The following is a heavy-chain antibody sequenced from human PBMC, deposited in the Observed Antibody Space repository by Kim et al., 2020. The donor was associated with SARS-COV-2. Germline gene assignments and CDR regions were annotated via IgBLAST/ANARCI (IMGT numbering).Heavy chain of an antibody. CDR2: ISSSSSYI. J-gene: IGHJ3*02. V-gene: IGHV3-21*01. CDR3: ARDNLRVTAIYDAFDI. CDR1: GFTFSSYS. Sequence: GGSLRLSCAASGFTFSSYSMNWVRHAPGKGLEWVSSISSSSSYIYYADSVKGRFTISRDNAKNSLYLQMNSLRAEDTAVYYCARDNLRVTAIYDAFDIWGKGTMVTVSS. D-gene: IGHD2-21*02.